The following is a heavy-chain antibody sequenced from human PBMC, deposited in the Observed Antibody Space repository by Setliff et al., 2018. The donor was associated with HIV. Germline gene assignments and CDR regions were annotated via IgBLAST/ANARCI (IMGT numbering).Heavy chain of an antibody. CDR2: IYASGP. V-gene: IGHV4-61*02. J-gene: IGHJ4*02. CDR3: ARASSDIPGVDSNYFDD. Sequence: SETLSLTCTVSGDSISSGSNYWSWIRQPAGKGLEWIGRIYASGPRYNPSLENRVTISVDTSRSQFFLMLSSVTAADTAVYYCARASSDIPGVDSNYFDDWGQGTLVTVS. D-gene: IGHD2-2*01. CDR1: GDSISSGSNY.